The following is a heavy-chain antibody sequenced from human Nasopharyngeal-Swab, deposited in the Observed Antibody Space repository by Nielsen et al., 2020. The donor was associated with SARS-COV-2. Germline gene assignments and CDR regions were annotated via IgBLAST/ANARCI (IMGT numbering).Heavy chain of an antibody. V-gene: IGHV3-30-3*01. CDR2: ISYDGNNK. J-gene: IGHJ4*02. CDR1: GFTFSSYA. D-gene: IGHD6-13*01. CDR3: ARARFDSNWSDFDY. Sequence: GESLKISCAASGFTFSSYAMHWVRQAPGKGLERVTFISYDGNNKYYTDYVKGRFTISRDSSNTLYLQMNSLRIEDTAIYYCARARFDSNWSDFDYWGQGTLVTVSS.